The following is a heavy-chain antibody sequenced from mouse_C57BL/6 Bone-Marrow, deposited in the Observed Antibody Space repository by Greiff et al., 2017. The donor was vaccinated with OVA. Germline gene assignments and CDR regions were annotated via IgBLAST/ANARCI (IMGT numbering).Heavy chain of an antibody. D-gene: IGHD2-1*01. V-gene: IGHV14-4*01. CDR1: GFNIKDDY. CDR3: TSYGNFDD. Sequence: EVKLMESGAELVRPGASVKLSCTASGFNIKDDYMHWVKQRPEQGLEGIGWIDSENGDTEYASKFQGKATITADTSSNTAYLQLSSLTSEDTAVYYCTSYGNFDDWGQGTTLTVSS. J-gene: IGHJ2*01. CDR2: IDSENGDT.